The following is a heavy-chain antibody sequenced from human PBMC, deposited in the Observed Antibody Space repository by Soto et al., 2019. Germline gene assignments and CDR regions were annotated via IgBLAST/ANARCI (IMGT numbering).Heavy chain of an antibody. CDR3: AKDTRYGDYVRWFDP. CDR1: GFTFSSYA. Sequence: GGSLRLSCTASGFTFSSYAMTWVRQAPGRGLEGVSGITASGGRTYYADSVKGRFTISRDNSRSTLYLQMNSLRAEDTAVYYCAKDTRYGDYVRWFDPWGQGTLVTVSS. J-gene: IGHJ5*02. V-gene: IGHV3-23*01. CDR2: ITASGGRT. D-gene: IGHD4-17*01.